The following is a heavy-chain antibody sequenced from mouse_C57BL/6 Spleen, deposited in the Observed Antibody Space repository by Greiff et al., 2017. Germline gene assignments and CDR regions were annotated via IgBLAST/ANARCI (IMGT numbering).Heavy chain of an antibody. CDR1: GYAFSSSW. V-gene: IGHV1-82*01. Sequence: QVQLKESGPELVKPGASVKISCKASGYAFSSSWMNWVKQRPGRGLEWIGRIYPGDGDTNYNGKFKGKATLTADKSSSTAYMQLSSLTSEDSAVYFCARSGRGDYWGQGTTLTVSS. CDR2: IYPGDGDT. CDR3: ARSGRGDY. D-gene: IGHD4-1*01. J-gene: IGHJ2*01.